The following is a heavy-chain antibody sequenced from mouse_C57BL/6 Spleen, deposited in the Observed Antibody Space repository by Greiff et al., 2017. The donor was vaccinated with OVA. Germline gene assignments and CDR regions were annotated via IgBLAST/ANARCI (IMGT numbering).Heavy chain of an antibody. CDR2: ISSGSSTI. J-gene: IGHJ1*03. CDR3: ARGDYYGSSYDFDV. Sequence: EVQLVESGGGLVKPGGSLKLSCAASGFTFSDYGMHWVRQAPEKGLEWVAYISSGSSTIYYADTVKGRFTISRDNAKNTLFLQMTSLRSEDTAMYYCARGDYYGSSYDFDVWGTGTTVTVSS. V-gene: IGHV5-17*01. CDR1: GFTFSDYG. D-gene: IGHD1-1*01.